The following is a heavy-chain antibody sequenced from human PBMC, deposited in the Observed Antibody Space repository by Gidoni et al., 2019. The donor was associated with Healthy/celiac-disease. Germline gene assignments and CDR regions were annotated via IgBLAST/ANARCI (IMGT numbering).Heavy chain of an antibody. V-gene: IGHV1-3*01. CDR1: GYTFTSYA. J-gene: IGHJ6*02. CDR3: ARGVVVAATRHYYYYYGMDV. Sequence: QVQLVQAGAEVKKPGASVKVSCKASGYTFTSYAMYWVRQAPGQSLEWMGWINAGNGNTKYSQKFQGRVTITRDTSASTAYMELSSLRSEDTAVYYCARGVVVAATRHYYYYYGMDVWGQGTTVTVSS. CDR2: INAGNGNT. D-gene: IGHD2-15*01.